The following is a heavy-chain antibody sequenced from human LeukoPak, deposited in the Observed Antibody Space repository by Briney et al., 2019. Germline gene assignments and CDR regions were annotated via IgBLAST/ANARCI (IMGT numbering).Heavy chain of an antibody. J-gene: IGHJ4*02. V-gene: IGHV6-1*01. CDR3: ASQRCSSTTCQGFDY. CDR1: GDSVSSNSAA. D-gene: IGHD2-2*01. CDR2: TYYRSKWYN. Sequence: SQTLSLTCAISGDSVSSNSAAWNWIRQSPSRGLEWLGRTYYRSKWYNDYAESVKSRITINPDSSKNQFPLQLNSVTPEDTAVYYCASQRCSSTTCQGFDYWGQGTLVTVSS.